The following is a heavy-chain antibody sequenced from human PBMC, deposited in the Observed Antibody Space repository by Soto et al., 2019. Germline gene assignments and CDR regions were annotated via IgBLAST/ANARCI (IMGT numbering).Heavy chain of an antibody. J-gene: IGHJ3*02. CDR3: ARLPGVEYSSSSGAFDI. Sequence: GGSLRLSCAASGFTFSSYWMSWVRQAPGKGLEWVANIKQDGSEKYYVDSVKGRFTISRDNAKNSLYLQMNSLRAEDTAVYYCARLPGVEYSSSSGAFDIWGQGTMVTGSS. CDR2: IKQDGSEK. CDR1: GFTFSSYW. D-gene: IGHD6-6*01. V-gene: IGHV3-7*01.